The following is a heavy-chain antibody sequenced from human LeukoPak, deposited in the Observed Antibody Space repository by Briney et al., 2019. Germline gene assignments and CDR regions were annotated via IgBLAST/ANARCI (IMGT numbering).Heavy chain of an antibody. Sequence: GTLRLSCAASGFTFSSYAMNWVRQAPGKGLEWVSSISGSGGGTYYADSVKGRFSISRDNAKNSLYLQMNSLRAEDTALYYCARPGVRYYYYYYMDVWGKGTTVTVSS. CDR1: GFTFSSYA. D-gene: IGHD3-10*01. CDR3: ARPGVRYYYYYYMDV. V-gene: IGHV3-23*01. CDR2: ISGSGGGT. J-gene: IGHJ6*03.